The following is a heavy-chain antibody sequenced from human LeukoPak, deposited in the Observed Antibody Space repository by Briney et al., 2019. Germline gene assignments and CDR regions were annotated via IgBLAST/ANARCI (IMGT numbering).Heavy chain of an antibody. CDR3: ARDTRTLGY. Sequence: SETLSLTCTVSGYSISSGYYWGWIRQPPGKGLEWIGSIYHSGSTYYNPSLKSRVTISVDTSKNQFSLKLSSVTAADTAVYYCARDTRTLGYWGQGTLVTVSS. D-gene: IGHD3-3*01. J-gene: IGHJ4*02. CDR1: GYSISSGYY. CDR2: IYHSGST. V-gene: IGHV4-38-2*02.